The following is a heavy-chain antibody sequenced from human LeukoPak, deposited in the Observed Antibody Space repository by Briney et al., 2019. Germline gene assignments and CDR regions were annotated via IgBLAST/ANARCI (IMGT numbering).Heavy chain of an antibody. V-gene: IGHV1-8*03. CDR1: GYTFTSYV. Sequence: ASVKVSWKASGYTFTSYVMNWVRQAPGQGLEWMGWMNPNSGNTGYAQKFQGRVTITRNTSISTAYMELSSLRSEDTAVYYCARGRRDIVVVVAATPLNYYYCMDVWGKGTTVTVSS. CDR3: ARGRRDIVVVVAATPLNYYYCMDV. CDR2: MNPNSGNT. J-gene: IGHJ6*03. D-gene: IGHD2-15*01.